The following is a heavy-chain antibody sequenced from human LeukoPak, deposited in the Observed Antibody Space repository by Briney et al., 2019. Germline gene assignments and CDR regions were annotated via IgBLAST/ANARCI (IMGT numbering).Heavy chain of an antibody. CDR1: GLTFSSYG. CDR3: AKGSKAVLFTRDHYMDV. CDR2: ISTTGGTT. J-gene: IGHJ6*03. Sequence: GGSLRLSCAASGLTFSSYGMSWVRQAPGRGLEWVSAISTTGGTTYYADSVRGRFTISRDNSKNTLYLHMNSLRAEDTAVYFCAKGSKAVLFTRDHYMDVWGKGTTVTISS. D-gene: IGHD6-19*01. V-gene: IGHV3-23*01.